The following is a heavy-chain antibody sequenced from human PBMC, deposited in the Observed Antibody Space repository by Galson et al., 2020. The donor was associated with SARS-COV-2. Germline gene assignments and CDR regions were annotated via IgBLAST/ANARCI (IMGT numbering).Heavy chain of an antibody. CDR2: ISGSGGST. V-gene: IGHV3-23*01. Sequence: GGSLRLSCAASGFTFSSYAMSWVRQAPGKGLEWVSAISGSGGSTYYADSVKGRFTISRDNSKNTLYLQMNSLRAEDTAVYYCANDRNLVVPAAMGEGYFDYWGQGTLVTVSS. CDR1: GFTFSSYA. D-gene: IGHD2-2*01. CDR3: ANDRNLVVPAAMGEGYFDY. J-gene: IGHJ4*02.